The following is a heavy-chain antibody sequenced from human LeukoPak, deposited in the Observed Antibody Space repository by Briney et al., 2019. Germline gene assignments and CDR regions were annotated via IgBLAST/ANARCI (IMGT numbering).Heavy chain of an antibody. CDR2: ISAYDGNT. J-gene: IGHJ4*02. V-gene: IGHV1-18*01. D-gene: IGHD5-18*01. Sequence: ASVKVSCKASGYTFTSYGISWVRQAPGQGLEWVGWISAYDGNTNYAQKFQGRVTMTRDTSISTAYMELSRLRSDDTAVYYCARAEWIQLWKGTLYYFDYWGQGTLVTVSS. CDR1: GYTFTSYG. CDR3: ARAEWIQLWKGTLYYFDY.